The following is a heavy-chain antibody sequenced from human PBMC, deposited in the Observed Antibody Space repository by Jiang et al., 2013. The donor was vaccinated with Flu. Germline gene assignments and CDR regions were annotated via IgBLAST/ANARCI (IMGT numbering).Heavy chain of an antibody. CDR2: IDWDDDK. J-gene: IGHJ4*02. CDR3: ARTRTGYCGGGSCYGADY. CDR1: GFSITTIGMS. Sequence: TFSGFSITTIGMSVSWIRQPPGKALEWLARIDWDDDKYYSTSLNPRLTISRDTSKNQVVLTVTNMDPVDTATYYCARTRTGYCGGGSCYGADYWGQGTLVTVSS. D-gene: IGHD2-15*01. V-gene: IGHV2-70*11.